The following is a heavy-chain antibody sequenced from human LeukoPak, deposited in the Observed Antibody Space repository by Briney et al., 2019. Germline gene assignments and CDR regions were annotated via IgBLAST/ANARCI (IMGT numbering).Heavy chain of an antibody. V-gene: IGHV3-23*01. D-gene: IGHD3-16*01. Sequence: GGSLRLSCADSGFTFSSYAMTWVRQAPGKGLEWVSTISGTSGATYYADSVKGRFTISRDNSKNTLYLQMNSLRVEDTAVYYCAKPRLFGKPICYFDYWGQGTLVTVSS. CDR1: GFTFSSYA. J-gene: IGHJ4*02. CDR3: AKPRLFGKPICYFDY. CDR2: ISGTSGAT.